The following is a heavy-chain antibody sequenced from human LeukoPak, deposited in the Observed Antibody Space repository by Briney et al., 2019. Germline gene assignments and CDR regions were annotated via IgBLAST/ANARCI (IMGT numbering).Heavy chain of an antibody. CDR3: ARRSSGWHYYFDY. Sequence: HSGGSLRLSCAASGLSFSDYEMNWVRQAPGKGLEWVSYISSSGSTIYYADSVKGRFTISRDNAKNSLYLQMNSLRAEDTAVYYCARRSSGWHYYFDYWGQGTLVTVSS. CDR1: GLSFSDYE. V-gene: IGHV3-48*03. J-gene: IGHJ4*02. CDR2: ISSSGSTI. D-gene: IGHD6-19*01.